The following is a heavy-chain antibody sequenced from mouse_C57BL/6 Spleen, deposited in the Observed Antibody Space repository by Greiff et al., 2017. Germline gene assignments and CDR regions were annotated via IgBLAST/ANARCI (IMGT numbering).Heavy chain of an antibody. Sequence: VKLQQSGPELVKPGASVKISCKASGYAFSSSWMNWVKQRPGKGLEWIGRIYPGDGDTNYNGKFKGKATLTADKSSSTAYMQLSSLTSEDSAVYFCARSGWDYAMDYWGQGTSVTVSS. J-gene: IGHJ4*01. CDR1: GYAFSSSW. CDR2: IYPGDGDT. CDR3: ARSGWDYAMDY. D-gene: IGHD2-3*01. V-gene: IGHV1-82*01.